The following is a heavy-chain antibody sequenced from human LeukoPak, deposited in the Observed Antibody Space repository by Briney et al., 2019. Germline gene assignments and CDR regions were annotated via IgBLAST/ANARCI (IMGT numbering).Heavy chain of an antibody. Sequence: GGSLRLPCAASGFTFSSYAMHWVRQAPGKGLEWVAVISYDGSNKYYADSVKGRFTISRDNSKNTLYLQMNSLGAEDTAVYYCASVPTHYYDSSGYYPGGYWGQGTLVTVSS. V-gene: IGHV3-30*01. J-gene: IGHJ4*02. CDR3: ASVPTHYYDSSGYYPGGY. CDR2: ISYDGSNK. CDR1: GFTFSSYA. D-gene: IGHD3-22*01.